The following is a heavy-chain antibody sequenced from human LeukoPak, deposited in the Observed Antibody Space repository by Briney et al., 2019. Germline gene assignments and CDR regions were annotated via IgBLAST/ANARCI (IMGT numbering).Heavy chain of an antibody. CDR3: ARDRRGSGSAHSFDP. CDR1: GGSISSYY. J-gene: IGHJ5*02. CDR2: IYYSGST. D-gene: IGHD3-10*01. V-gene: IGHV4-59*01. Sequence: PSETLSLTCTVSGGSISSYYWSWIRQPPGKGLEWIGYIYYSGSTNYNPSLKSRVTISVDTSKNQFSLKLSSVTAADTAVYYCARDRRGSGSAHSFDPWGQGTLVTVSS.